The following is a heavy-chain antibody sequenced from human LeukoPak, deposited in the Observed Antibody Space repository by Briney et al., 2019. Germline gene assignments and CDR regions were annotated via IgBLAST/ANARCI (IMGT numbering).Heavy chain of an antibody. V-gene: IGHV1-24*01. CDR3: ATLPQDSSGIPFDY. D-gene: IGHD3-22*01. CDR2: FDPEDGET. CDR1: GYTLTELS. J-gene: IGHJ4*02. Sequence: ASVKVSCKVSGYTLTELSMHWVRQAPGKGLEWMGGFDPEDGETIYAQKFQGRVTMTEDTSTDTAYMELSSLRSEDTAVYYCATLPQDSSGIPFDYWGQGTLVTASS.